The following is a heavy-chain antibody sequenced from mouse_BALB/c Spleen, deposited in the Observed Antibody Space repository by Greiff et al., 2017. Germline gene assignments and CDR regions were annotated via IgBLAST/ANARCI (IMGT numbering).Heavy chain of an antibody. CDR3: ATLRSY. V-gene: IGHV5-9-3*01. CDR1: GFTFSSYA. D-gene: IGHD1-1*01. Sequence: EVKVVESGGGLVKPGGSLKLSCAASGFTFSSYAMSWVRQTPEKRLEWVATISSGGSYTYYPDSVKGRFTISRDNAKNTLYLQMSSLRSEDTAMYYCATLRSYWGQGTTLTVSS. J-gene: IGHJ2*01. CDR2: ISSGGSYT.